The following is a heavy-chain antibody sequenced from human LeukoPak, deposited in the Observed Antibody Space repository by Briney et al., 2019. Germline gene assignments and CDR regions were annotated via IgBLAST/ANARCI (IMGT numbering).Heavy chain of an antibody. D-gene: IGHD3-10*01. CDR2: IYSGGST. CDR3: ARVLYYYGSGDFDY. J-gene: IGHJ4*02. CDR1: GFTFSSYG. Sequence: GGSLRLSCAASGFTFSSYGMHWVRQAPGKGLEWVSVIYSGGSTYYADSVKGRFTISRDNSKNTLYLQMNSLRAEDTAVYYCARVLYYYGSGDFDYWGQGTLVTVSS. V-gene: IGHV3-66*01.